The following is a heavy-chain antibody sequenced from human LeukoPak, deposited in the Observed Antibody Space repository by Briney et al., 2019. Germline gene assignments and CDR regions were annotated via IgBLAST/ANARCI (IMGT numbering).Heavy chain of an antibody. CDR2: ITWSGGII. CDR1: GFTFDDYA. J-gene: IGHJ3*02. V-gene: IGHV3-9*01. CDR3: VKDSEESTSLDTAFDM. D-gene: IGHD2-2*01. Sequence: GGSLRLSCVVSGFTFDDYAMHWVRQTPGKGLEWVSGITWSGGIIGYADAVRGRFSISRDNARNTLYLEMNSLKTEDTALYYCVKDSEESTSLDTAFDMWGQGTMVTVSS.